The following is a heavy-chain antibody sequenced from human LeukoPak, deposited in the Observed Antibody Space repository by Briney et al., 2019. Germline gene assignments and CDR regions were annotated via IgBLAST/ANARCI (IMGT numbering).Heavy chain of an antibody. V-gene: IGHV3-21*01. CDR1: GFTFSSYS. CDR3: ARAPPGRDLLGGFDF. J-gene: IGHJ4*02. CDR2: ISRSSSYI. Sequence: PGGSLRLSCAGSGFTFSSYSMNWVRQAPGKGLQWVSSISRSSSYIYYADSVKGRFTISRDNARNSLYLQMHSLRAEDTAVYYCARAPPGRDLLGGFDFWGRGIRVTLYS. D-gene: IGHD2-15*01.